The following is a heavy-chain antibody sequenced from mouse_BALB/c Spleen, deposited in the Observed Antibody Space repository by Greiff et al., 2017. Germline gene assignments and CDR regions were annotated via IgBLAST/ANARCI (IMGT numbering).Heavy chain of an antibody. Sequence: VMLVESGPGLVAPSQSLSITCTVSGFSLTSYGVHWVRQPPGKGLEWLGVIWAGGSTNYNSALMSRLSISKDNSKSQVFLKMISLQTDDTAMYYCARGAIYDGYYYAMDYWGQGTSVTVSS. J-gene: IGHJ4*01. CDR1: GFSLTSYG. D-gene: IGHD2-3*01. CDR2: IWAGGST. V-gene: IGHV2-9*02. CDR3: ARGAIYDGYYYAMDY.